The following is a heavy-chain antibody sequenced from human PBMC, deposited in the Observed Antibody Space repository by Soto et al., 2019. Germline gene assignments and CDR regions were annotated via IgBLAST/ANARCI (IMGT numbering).Heavy chain of an antibody. J-gene: IGHJ6*01. V-gene: IGHV1-24*01. CDR3: ATRSHSCDPSTDYHSNYAVDE. D-gene: IGHD2-15*01. CDR2: FDPEDGET. CDR1: GYTLTELS. Sequence: ASVKVSCKVSGYTLTELSMHWVRQAPGKGLEWMGGFDPEDGETIYAQKFQGRVTMTEDTSTDTAYMELRSLRSEDTAVYYCATRSHSCDPSTDYHSNYAVDECGEGTAVTV.